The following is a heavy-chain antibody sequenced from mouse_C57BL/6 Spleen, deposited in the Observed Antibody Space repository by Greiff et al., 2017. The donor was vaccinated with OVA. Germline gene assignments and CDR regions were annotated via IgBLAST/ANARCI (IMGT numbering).Heavy chain of an antibody. CDR1: GFSLTSYG. D-gene: IGHD1-1*01. Sequence: QVQLKESGPGLVQPSQSLSITCTVSGFSLTSYGVHWVRQSPGKGLEWLGVIWRGGSTDYNAAFMSRLGITKDNSKSQVFFKMNSLQADDTAIYYCAKKGGSNYYAMDYWGQGTSVTVSS. CDR3: AKKGGSNYYAMDY. CDR2: IWRGGST. V-gene: IGHV2-5*01. J-gene: IGHJ4*01.